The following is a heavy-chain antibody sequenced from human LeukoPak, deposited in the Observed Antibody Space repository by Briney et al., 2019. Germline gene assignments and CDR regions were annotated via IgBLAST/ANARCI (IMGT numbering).Heavy chain of an antibody. CDR3: ARAGLRSGNYYYYMDV. CDR1: GFTFSSYS. J-gene: IGHJ6*03. Sequence: GSLRLSFAASGFTFSSYSMNWVRQAPGKGLEWVSSITSDSDYIYYAHSVKGRFTISRDNAKNSLYLQMNSLRAEDTAVYYCARAGLRSGNYYYYMDVWGKGTTVTVSS. CDR2: ITSDSDYI. V-gene: IGHV3-21*01. D-gene: IGHD1-1*01.